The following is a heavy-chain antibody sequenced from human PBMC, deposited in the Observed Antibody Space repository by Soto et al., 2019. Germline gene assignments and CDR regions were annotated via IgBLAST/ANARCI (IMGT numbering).Heavy chain of an antibody. D-gene: IGHD2-2*01. CDR2: ISWNSGSI. V-gene: IGHV3-9*01. Sequence: PGGSLRLSCAASGFTFDDYAMHWVRQAPGKGLEWVSGISWNSGSIGYADSVKGRFTISRDNAKNSLYLQMNSLRAEDTALYYCAKGLGFQLPVDYWGQGTLVTVSS. CDR1: GFTFDDYA. CDR3: AKGLGFQLPVDY. J-gene: IGHJ4*02.